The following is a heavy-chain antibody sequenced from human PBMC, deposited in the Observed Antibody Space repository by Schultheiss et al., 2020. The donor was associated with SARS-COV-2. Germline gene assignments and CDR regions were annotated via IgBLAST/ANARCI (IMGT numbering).Heavy chain of an antibody. CDR2: ISYDGSNK. CDR1: GFTFSSYE. Sequence: GGSLRLSCAASGFTFSSYEMNWVRQAPGKGLEWVAVISYDGSNKYYADSVKGRFTISRDNSKNTLYLQMNSLRAEDTAVYYCAKDPGVRFLEWLFGGWGQGTLVTVSS. D-gene: IGHD3-3*01. CDR3: AKDPGVRFLEWLFGG. V-gene: IGHV3-30*18. J-gene: IGHJ4*02.